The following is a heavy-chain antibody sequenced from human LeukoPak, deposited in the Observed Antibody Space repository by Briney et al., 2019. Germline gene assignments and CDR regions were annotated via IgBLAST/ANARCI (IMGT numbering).Heavy chain of an antibody. CDR1: DGSINSYY. CDR3: ARRSQQLRYFQH. Sequence: SETLSLTCSVSDGSINSYYWNWIRRPPGKGLEWIGYIYYSGSTNYNPSLKSRVTISVDTSKNQFSLKLSSVTAADTAVYYCARRSQQLRYFQHWGQGTLVTVSS. J-gene: IGHJ1*01. D-gene: IGHD6-13*01. V-gene: IGHV4-59*01. CDR2: IYYSGST.